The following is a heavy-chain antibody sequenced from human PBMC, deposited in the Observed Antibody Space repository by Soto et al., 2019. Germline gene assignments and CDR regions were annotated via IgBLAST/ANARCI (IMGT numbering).Heavy chain of an antibody. CDR3: VVTASFDN. Sequence: QVQLVQSGAEVRKPGASVKVSCRPSGYTFNTYYLHWLRQAPGQALEWMGVIHPSGGGTTYAQKFLGRDTVTRDTSTTTVFMELSSLRSDDTAVYFAVVTASFDNWGQGTLVTVSS. V-gene: IGHV1-46*02. D-gene: IGHD2-21*02. J-gene: IGHJ4*02. CDR1: GYTFNTYY. CDR2: IHPSGGGT.